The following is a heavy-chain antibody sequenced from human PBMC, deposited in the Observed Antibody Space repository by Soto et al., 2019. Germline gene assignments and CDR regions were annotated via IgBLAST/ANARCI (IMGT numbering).Heavy chain of an antibody. CDR3: ARSLPEITGTTLFTYYGMDV. D-gene: IGHD1-7*01. J-gene: IGHJ6*02. CDR2: IWYDGSNK. CDR1: GFTFSSYG. Sequence: GGSLRLSCAASGFTFSSYGMHWVRQAPGNGLEWVAFIWYDGSNKYYADSVKGRFTISRDNSKNTLYLQMNSLRAEDTAVYYCARSLPEITGTTLFTYYGMDVWGQGTTVTVSS. V-gene: IGHV3-33*01.